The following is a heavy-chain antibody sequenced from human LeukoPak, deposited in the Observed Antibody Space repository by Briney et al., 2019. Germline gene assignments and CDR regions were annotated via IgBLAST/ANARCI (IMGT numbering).Heavy chain of an antibody. CDR2: IWFDGSTK. CDR1: GFTFSTYA. J-gene: IGHJ4*02. CDR3: AKDMVPGIVVVPAALAWDY. D-gene: IGHD2-2*01. Sequence: PGRSLRLSCAASGFTFSTYAMHWVRQAPGKGLEWVAIIWFDGSTKYYADSVKGRFTISRDNSKNTLYLQMNSLRAEDTAVYYCAKDMVPGIVVVPAALAWDYWGQGTLVTVSS. V-gene: IGHV3-33*06.